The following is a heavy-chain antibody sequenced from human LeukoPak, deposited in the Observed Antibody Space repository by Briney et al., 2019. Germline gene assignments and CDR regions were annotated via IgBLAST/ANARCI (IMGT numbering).Heavy chain of an antibody. D-gene: IGHD6-19*01. V-gene: IGHV1-69*13. Sequence: GASVKVSCKASGGTFSSYAISWVRQAPGQGLEWMGGIIPIFGTANYAQKFQGRVTITADESTSTAYMELSSLRSEDTAVYYCARDTAVAGGVRPFDYWGQGTLVTVSS. CDR2: IIPIFGTA. CDR1: GGTFSSYA. CDR3: ARDTAVAGGVRPFDY. J-gene: IGHJ4*02.